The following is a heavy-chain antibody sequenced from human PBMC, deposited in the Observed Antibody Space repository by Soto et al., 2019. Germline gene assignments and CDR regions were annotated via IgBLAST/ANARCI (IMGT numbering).Heavy chain of an antibody. D-gene: IGHD4-17*01. CDR2: IYHTETT. V-gene: IGHV4-4*02. CDR1: GDSVSSSFW. CDR3: ARYDFGTFDN. Sequence: SETLSLTCAVSGDSVSSSFWWTWVRQPPGKGLEWIGEIYHTETTNYAPSLKSRVTISLDRSMNQFSLRFNSVTPADTAVYYCARYDFGTFDNWGQGIRVTVSS. J-gene: IGHJ4*02.